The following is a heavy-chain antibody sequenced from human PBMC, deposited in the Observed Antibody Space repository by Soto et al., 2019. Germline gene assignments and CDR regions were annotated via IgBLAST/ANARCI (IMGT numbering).Heavy chain of an antibody. D-gene: IGHD5-12*01. CDR2: IYSDGTT. Sequence: EVQLVESGGGLVQPGGSLRLSCAASGFTVSSYYMSWVRQAPVKGLEWVSVIYSDGTTYYADSVKGRFTISRDNSKNTLDLQMNSLRAEDTAVYYCARGATALFHYWGQGTLVTVSS. J-gene: IGHJ4*02. CDR3: ARGATALFHY. CDR1: GFTVSSYY. V-gene: IGHV3-66*01.